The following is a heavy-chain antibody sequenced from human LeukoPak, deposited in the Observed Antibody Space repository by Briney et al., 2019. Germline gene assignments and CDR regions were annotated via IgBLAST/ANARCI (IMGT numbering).Heavy chain of an antibody. Sequence: PGGSLRLSCAASGFTFSDYYMSWIRQAPGKGLEWVSYISSSGSTIYYADSVKGRSTISRDNAKNSLYLQMNSLRAEDTAVYYCARDNSWELLLDYWGQGTLVTVSS. V-gene: IGHV3-11*01. J-gene: IGHJ4*02. CDR3: ARDNSWELLLDY. CDR1: GFTFSDYY. D-gene: IGHD1-26*01. CDR2: ISSSGSTI.